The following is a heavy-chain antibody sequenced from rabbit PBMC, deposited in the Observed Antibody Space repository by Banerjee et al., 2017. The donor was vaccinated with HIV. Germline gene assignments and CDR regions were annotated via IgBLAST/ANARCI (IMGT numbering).Heavy chain of an antibody. CDR3: ARENYGGIGDGDL. Sequence: QSLEESGGDLVKPGASLTLTCKVSGFDFSSNYWMWWVRQAPGKGLEWIACINVDYGRTHYANWVNGRFTISKTSSTAVTLQMTSLTAADTATYFCARENYGGIGDGDLWGPGTLVTVS. CDR1: GFDFSSNYW. V-gene: IGHV1S40*01. J-gene: IGHJ4*01. D-gene: IGHD4-2*01. CDR2: INVDYGRT.